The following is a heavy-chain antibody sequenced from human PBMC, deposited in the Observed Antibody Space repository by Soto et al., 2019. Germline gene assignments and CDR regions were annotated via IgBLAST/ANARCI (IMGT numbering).Heavy chain of an antibody. CDR2: INPNSGGT. V-gene: IGHV1-2*04. CDR1: GYTFTGYY. D-gene: IGHD6-19*01. Sequence: GASVKVSCKASGYTFTGYYMHWVRQAPGQGLEWMGWINPNSGGTNYAQKFQGWVTMTRDTSISTAYMELSRLRSDDTAVYYCARDVMAGTFNAFYIWGQGTMVTVSS. J-gene: IGHJ3*02. CDR3: ARDVMAGTFNAFYI.